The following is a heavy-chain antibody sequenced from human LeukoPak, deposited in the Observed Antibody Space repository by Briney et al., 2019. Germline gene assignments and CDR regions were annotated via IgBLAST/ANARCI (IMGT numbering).Heavy chain of an antibody. V-gene: IGHV4-4*07. CDR1: GSSISSYY. CDR2: IYTSGST. J-gene: IGHJ6*03. D-gene: IGHD6-6*01. Sequence: SETLSLTCTVSGSSISSYYWSWIRQPAGKGLEWIGRIYTSGSTNYNPSLKSRVTMSVDTSKNQFSLKLSSVTAADTAVYYCARDAARPRLYYYYYYMDVWGKGTTVTVSS. CDR3: ARDAARPRLYYYYYYMDV.